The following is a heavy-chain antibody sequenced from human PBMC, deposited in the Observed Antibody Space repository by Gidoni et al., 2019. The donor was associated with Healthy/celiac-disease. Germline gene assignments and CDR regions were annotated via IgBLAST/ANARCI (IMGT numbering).Heavy chain of an antibody. Sequence: QVQLQESGPGLVKPSETLSLTCTVSGGSISSYYWSWIRQPPGKGLEWIGYIYYSGSTNYNPPLKSRVTISVDTSKNQFSLKLSSVNAADTAVYYFARVGSSSTLDYWGQGTLVTVSS. J-gene: IGHJ4*02. D-gene: IGHD6-13*01. CDR1: GGSISSYY. CDR3: ARVGSSSTLDY. CDR2: IYYSGST. V-gene: IGHV4-59*01.